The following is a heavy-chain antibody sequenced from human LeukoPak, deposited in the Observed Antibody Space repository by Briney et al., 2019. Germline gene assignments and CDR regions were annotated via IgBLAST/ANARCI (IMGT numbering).Heavy chain of an antibody. J-gene: IGHJ4*02. Sequence: GGSLILSCAASGFTFSSYAMHWVRQAPGKGLEWVAVISYDGSNKYYADSVKGRITISRDNSKNTLYLQMNSLRAEDTAVYYCATASYYDILTGQTDYWGQGTLVTVSS. CDR2: ISYDGSNK. CDR3: ATASYYDILTGQTDY. D-gene: IGHD3-9*01. CDR1: GFTFSSYA. V-gene: IGHV3-30-3*01.